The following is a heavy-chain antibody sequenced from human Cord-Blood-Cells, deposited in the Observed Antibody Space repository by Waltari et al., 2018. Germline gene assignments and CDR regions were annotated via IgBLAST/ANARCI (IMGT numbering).Heavy chain of an antibody. J-gene: IGHJ4*02. CDR1: GYSFTTYW. V-gene: IGHV5-51*01. CDR3: ARQRSIAAAGDY. CDR2: IYPGDSDT. Sequence: DVQPVQSGAEVTKPGASLKIYRKGSGYSFTTYWIGWVAQRPGKGLEWMGSIYPGDSDTRYIPSCQGQVTISADKSISTAYLQWSSLKASDTAMYYCARQRSIAAAGDYWVQGTLVTVSS. D-gene: IGHD6-13*01.